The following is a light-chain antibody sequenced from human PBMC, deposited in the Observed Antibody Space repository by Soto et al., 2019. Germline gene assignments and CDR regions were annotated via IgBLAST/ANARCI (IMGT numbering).Light chain of an antibody. V-gene: IGKV1-12*01. J-gene: IGKJ1*01. CDR2: DAS. Sequence: DIQMTQSPSSVSASVGDRVTITCRASQGISSWLAWYQQKPGKAPKLLIYDASSLESGVPSRFSGSGSGTDFTLTISRLEPEDFAVYYCQQYGSSPRTFGQGTKVDI. CDR3: QQYGSSPRT. CDR1: QGISSW.